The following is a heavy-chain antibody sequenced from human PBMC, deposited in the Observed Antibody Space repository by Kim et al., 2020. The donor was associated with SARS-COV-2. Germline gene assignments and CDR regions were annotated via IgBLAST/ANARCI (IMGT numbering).Heavy chain of an antibody. CDR3: ARDTWPNSYYGMDV. V-gene: IGHV3-11*05. D-gene: IGHD3-16*01. Sequence: GGSLRLSCAASGFTFSDYYMSWIRQAPGKGLEWVSYISSSSSYTNYADSVKGRFTISRDNAKNSLYLQMNSLRAEDTAVYYCARDTWPNSYYGMDVWGQGTTVTVSS. CDR1: GFTFSDYY. J-gene: IGHJ6*02. CDR2: ISSSSSYT.